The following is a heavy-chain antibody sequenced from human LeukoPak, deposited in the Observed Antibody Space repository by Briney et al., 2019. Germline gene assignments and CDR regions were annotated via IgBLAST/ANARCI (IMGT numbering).Heavy chain of an antibody. CDR3: ARVGPDSSGWDAFDI. CDR1: GFTVSSNY. J-gene: IGHJ3*02. D-gene: IGHD3-22*01. V-gene: IGHV3-53*01. Sequence: GGSLRLSCAASGFTVSSNYMSWVRQAPGKGLEWVSVIYSGGSTYYADSVKGRFTISRDNSKNTLYLQMNSLRAEDTAVYYCARVGPDSSGWDAFDIWGQGTMVTVSS. CDR2: IYSGGST.